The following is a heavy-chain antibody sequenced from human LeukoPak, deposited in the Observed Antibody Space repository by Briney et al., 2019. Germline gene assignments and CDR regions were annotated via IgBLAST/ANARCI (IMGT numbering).Heavy chain of an antibody. D-gene: IGHD1-26*01. CDR2: IYTSGST. CDR3: ARAYYSGSYQLNWFDP. CDR1: GGSISSYY. J-gene: IGHJ5*02. V-gene: IGHV4-4*07. Sequence: SETLSLTCTVSGGSISSYYWSWIRQSAGKGLEWIGRIYTSGSTNYNPSLKSRVTMSVDTSKNQFSLKLSSVTAADTAVYYCARAYYSGSYQLNWFDPWGQGTLVTVSS.